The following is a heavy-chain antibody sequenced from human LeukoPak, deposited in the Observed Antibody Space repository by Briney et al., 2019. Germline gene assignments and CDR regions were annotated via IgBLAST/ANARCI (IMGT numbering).Heavy chain of an antibody. Sequence: NSSGTLSLTCAVSGGSVSSGGYSWSWIRQPPGKGLEWIGYIYHSGSTYYNPSLKSRVTISVDRSKNQFSLKLSSVTAADTAVYYCAREGGDGGIFDYWGQGTLVTVSS. CDR1: GGSVSSGGYS. V-gene: IGHV4-30-2*01. D-gene: IGHD4-17*01. CDR2: IYHSGST. J-gene: IGHJ4*02. CDR3: AREGGDGGIFDY.